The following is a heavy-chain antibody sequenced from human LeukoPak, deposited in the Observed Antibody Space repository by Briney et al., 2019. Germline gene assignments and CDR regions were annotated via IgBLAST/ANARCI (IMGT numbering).Heavy chain of an antibody. Sequence: PGGSLRLSCAASGFTFSSYSMNWVRQAPGKGLEWVSGISWNSGSIGYADSVKGRFTISRDNAKNSLYLQMNSLRAEDMALYYCAKDIGYDILTGYFDYWGQGTLVTVSS. CDR1: GFTFSSYS. V-gene: IGHV3-9*03. CDR2: ISWNSGSI. D-gene: IGHD3-9*01. CDR3: AKDIGYDILTGYFDY. J-gene: IGHJ4*02.